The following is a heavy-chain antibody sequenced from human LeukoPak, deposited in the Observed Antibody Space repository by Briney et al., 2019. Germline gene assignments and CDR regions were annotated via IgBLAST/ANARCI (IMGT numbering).Heavy chain of an antibody. CDR3: ARDSTYYDFWSGPPPYYYGMDV. Sequence: GGSLRLSCAASGFTFSSYWMSWVRQAPGKGLEWVANIKQDGSEKYYVDSVKGRFTISRDNAKNSLYLQMNSLRAEDTAVYYCARDSTYYDFWSGPPPYYYGMDVWGQGTTVTVSS. J-gene: IGHJ6*02. D-gene: IGHD3-3*01. CDR1: GFTFSSYW. V-gene: IGHV3-7*01. CDR2: IKQDGSEK.